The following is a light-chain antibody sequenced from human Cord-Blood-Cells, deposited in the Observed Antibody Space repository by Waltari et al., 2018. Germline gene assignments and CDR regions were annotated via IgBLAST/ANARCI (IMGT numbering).Light chain of an antibody. J-gene: IGKJ4*01. V-gene: IGKV1-39*01. CDR3: QQSYSTPLT. CDR2: AAS. CDR1: QGISSY. Sequence: DIQMTQSPTPLSASAGGRFTLTCRASQGISSYLNWYQQKPGKAPKLLIYAASSLQSWVPSRFSGSGSGTDFTLTISSLQPEDFATYYCQQSYSTPLTFGGGTKVEIK.